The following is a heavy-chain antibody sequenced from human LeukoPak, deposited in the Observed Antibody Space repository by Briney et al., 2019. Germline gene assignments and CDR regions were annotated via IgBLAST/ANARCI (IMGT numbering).Heavy chain of an antibody. CDR3: ARGRALYSNDYYCDY. CDR1: GYTLTSYY. V-gene: IGHV1-46*01. D-gene: IGHD6-13*01. Sequence: ASVKVSCKASGYTLTSYYMHWVRQAPGQGLEWMGIISPTIGSTTYSQKFQGRVTMTRDMSASTVYMELSSLRSEDTAVYYCARGRALYSNDYYCDYWGQGTLVTVSS. CDR2: ISPTIGST. J-gene: IGHJ4*02.